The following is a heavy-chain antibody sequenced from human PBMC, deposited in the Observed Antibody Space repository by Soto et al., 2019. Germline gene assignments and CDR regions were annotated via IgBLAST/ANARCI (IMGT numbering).Heavy chain of an antibody. Sequence: SETLSLTCTVSGGSISSYYWSWIRQPPGKGLEWIGYIYYSGSTNYNPSLKSRVTISVDTSKNQFSLKLSSVTAADTAVYYFARDNGREQYYDSSGYWYYFDYWGQGTLVTVS. J-gene: IGHJ4*02. CDR2: IYYSGST. D-gene: IGHD3-22*01. V-gene: IGHV4-59*01. CDR1: GGSISSYY. CDR3: ARDNGREQYYDSSGYWYYFDY.